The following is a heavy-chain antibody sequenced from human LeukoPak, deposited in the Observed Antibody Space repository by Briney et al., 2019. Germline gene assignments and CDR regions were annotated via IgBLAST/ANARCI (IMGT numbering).Heavy chain of an antibody. CDR1: GFTFSSYS. V-gene: IGHV3-48*01. Sequence: QPGGSLRLSCAASGFTFSSYSMSWVRQAPGKGLEWVSYISSSSTIYYADSVKGRFTISRDNAKNSLYLQMNSLRAEDTAVYYCARDPTFWSGYSYFDYWGQGTLVTVSS. D-gene: IGHD3-3*01. CDR3: ARDPTFWSGYSYFDY. J-gene: IGHJ4*02. CDR2: ISSSSTI.